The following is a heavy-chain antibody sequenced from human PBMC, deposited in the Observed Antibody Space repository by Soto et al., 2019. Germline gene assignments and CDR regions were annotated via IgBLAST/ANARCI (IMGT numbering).Heavy chain of an antibody. CDR2: IWYDGSNK. D-gene: IGHD3-3*01. CDR3: ARGSPSFWSGYYFDY. CDR1: GFSFSTYG. Sequence: PGGSLRLSCAASGFSFSTYGMHWVRQAPGKGLEWVAVIWYDGSNKYYADSGKGRFTISRDNSKNTLFLEMNSLRAEDTAVYYCARGSPSFWSGYYFDYWGQGTLVTVSS. J-gene: IGHJ4*02. V-gene: IGHV3-33*01.